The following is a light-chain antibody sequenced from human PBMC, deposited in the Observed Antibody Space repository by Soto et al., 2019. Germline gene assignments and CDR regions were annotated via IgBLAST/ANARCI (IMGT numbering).Light chain of an antibody. CDR3: QQRFNWPRT. J-gene: IGKJ1*01. CDR1: QSVFNY. CDR2: DAS. V-gene: IGKV3-11*01. Sequence: EIVLTQSPATLSLSPGERATLSCRASQSVFNYLAWYQQKPGQAPRLLIYDASNRAAGIPARFSGSGSGTDFTLTISSLEPEDFAVYYCQQRFNWPRTFGQGTTVEIK.